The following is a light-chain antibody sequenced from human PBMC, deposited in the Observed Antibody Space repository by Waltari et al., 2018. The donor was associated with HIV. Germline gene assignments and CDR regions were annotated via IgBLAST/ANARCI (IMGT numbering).Light chain of an antibody. CDR1: QNIDNW. J-gene: IGKJ2*01. CDR2: RAS. CDR3: QQYSTHYG. Sequence: DVQMTQSPSNLSASVGDTVVITCRASQNIDNWLAWYRQKPGRAPKLLVSRASILETGVSSRFTGSGSGTEFTLTIRSLQSDDIGTYYCQQYSTHYGFGQGT. V-gene: IGKV1-5*03.